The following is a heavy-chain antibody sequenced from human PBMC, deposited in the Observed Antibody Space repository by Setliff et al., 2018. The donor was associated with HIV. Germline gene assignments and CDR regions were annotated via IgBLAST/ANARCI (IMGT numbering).Heavy chain of an antibody. J-gene: IGHJ4*01. CDR2: VNAGGST. CDR1: GGSFSGYY. CDR3: ARATGPTYYFDF. V-gene: IGHV4-34*01. Sequence: SETLSLTCAVYGGSFSGYYWSWIRQSPGEGLEWIGEVNAGGSTNYNPSLKSRVTISMDTSKNQFSLRVTSVTAADTAFYFCARATGPTYYFDFWGHGNLVTVSS.